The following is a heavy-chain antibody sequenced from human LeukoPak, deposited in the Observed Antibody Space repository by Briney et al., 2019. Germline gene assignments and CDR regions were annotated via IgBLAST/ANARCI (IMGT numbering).Heavy chain of an antibody. Sequence: SVKVSCKASGGTFSSYAISWVRQAPGQGLEWMGRIIPIFGTANYAQKFQGRVTITTDESTSTAYMELSSLRSEDTAVYCCARAGQRYYDSSGYYLSPWGQGTLVTVSS. V-gene: IGHV1-69*05. J-gene: IGHJ5*02. D-gene: IGHD3-22*01. CDR2: IIPIFGTA. CDR3: ARAGQRYYDSSGYYLSP. CDR1: GGTFSSYA.